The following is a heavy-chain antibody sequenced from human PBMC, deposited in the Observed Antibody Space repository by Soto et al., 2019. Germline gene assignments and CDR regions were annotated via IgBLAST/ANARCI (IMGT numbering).Heavy chain of an antibody. Sequence: GGSLRLSCAASGFTFSSYSMNWVRQAPGKGLEWVSYISSSSSTIYYADSVKGRFTISRDNAKNSLYLQMNSLRDEDTAVYYCAGGEVVPAAINYYYGMDVWGQGTTVTVSS. D-gene: IGHD2-2*01. CDR3: AGGEVVPAAINYYYGMDV. J-gene: IGHJ6*02. CDR2: ISSSSSTI. V-gene: IGHV3-48*02. CDR1: GFTFSSYS.